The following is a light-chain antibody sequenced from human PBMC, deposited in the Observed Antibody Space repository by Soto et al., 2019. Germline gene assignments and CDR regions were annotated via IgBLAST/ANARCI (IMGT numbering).Light chain of an antibody. CDR2: DAS. J-gene: IGKJ1*01. V-gene: IGKV3-11*01. CDR1: QSVSSY. CDR3: QQRSNWPPRT. Sequence: EIVLTQSPATLSLSPGERATLSCRASQSVSSYLAWYQQKPGQAPRLLIYDASNRATGIPDRFSGSGAVTDFTLPISRREPEDFAVYCCQQRSNWPPRTFGQGTKVEIK.